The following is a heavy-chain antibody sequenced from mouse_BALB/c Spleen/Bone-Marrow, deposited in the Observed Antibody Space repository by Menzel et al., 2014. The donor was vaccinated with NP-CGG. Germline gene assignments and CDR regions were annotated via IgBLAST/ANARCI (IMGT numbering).Heavy chain of an antibody. V-gene: IGHV1-74*01. D-gene: IGHD2-1*01. CDR1: GYSLXNYW. CDR3: VKDGNPFDC. Sequence: QVHVKQSGAELVRPGASVKLSCKASGYSLXNYWMNWVKQRPGQGLEWIGMIHPSDSVTRLNQNFKDKATLTVDKSSSTAYMQLSSPTSEDSAVYYCVKDGNPFDCWGQGTTLTVSS. CDR2: IHPSDSVT. J-gene: IGHJ2*01.